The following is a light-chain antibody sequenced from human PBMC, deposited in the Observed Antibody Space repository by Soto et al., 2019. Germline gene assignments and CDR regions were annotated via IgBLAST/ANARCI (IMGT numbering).Light chain of an antibody. CDR3: QHYGSSPWT. CDR1: QTVRNNY. V-gene: IGKV3-20*01. J-gene: IGKJ1*01. Sequence: EFVLTQSPGTLSLSPGERATLSCRASQTVRNNYLAWYQQKPGQAPRLLIYDASSRATGIPDRFSGSGSGPDFTLTISRLEPEDFAVYFCQHYGSSPWTFGQGTKV. CDR2: DAS.